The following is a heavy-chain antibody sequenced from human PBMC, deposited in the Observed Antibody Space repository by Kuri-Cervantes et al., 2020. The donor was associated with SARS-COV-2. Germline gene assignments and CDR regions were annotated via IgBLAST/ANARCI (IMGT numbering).Heavy chain of an antibody. V-gene: IGHV3-73*01. Sequence: GGSLRLSCAASGFLFSASAIHWVRQGSGKGLEWVGRVRGKANNYATAYVASVKGRFTISRDDSQNMAYLQMNSLKTEDTAVYYCTTLIDYWGQGTLVTVSS. J-gene: IGHJ4*02. CDR3: TTLIDY. CDR2: VRGKANNYAT. CDR1: GFLFSASA.